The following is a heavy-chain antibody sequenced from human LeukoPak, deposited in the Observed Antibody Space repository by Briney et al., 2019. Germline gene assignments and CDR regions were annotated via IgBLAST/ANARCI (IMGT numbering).Heavy chain of an antibody. Sequence: GASVKVSCEASGGTFSSYAISWVRQAPGQGLEWMGGIIPIFGTANYAQKFQGRVTITADESTSTAYMELSSLRSEDTAVYYCARVTVEYGAARTFDYWGQGTLVTVSS. CDR1: GGTFSSYA. J-gene: IGHJ4*02. CDR2: IIPIFGTA. CDR3: ARVTVEYGAARTFDY. V-gene: IGHV1-69*13. D-gene: IGHD6-6*01.